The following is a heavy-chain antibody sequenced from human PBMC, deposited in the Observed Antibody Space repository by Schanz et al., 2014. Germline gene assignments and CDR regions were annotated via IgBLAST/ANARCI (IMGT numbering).Heavy chain of an antibody. CDR1: GFSVGNKY. V-gene: IGHV3-66*01. CDR2: IYIGGNT. CDR3: ARGGPAYYFDD. J-gene: IGHJ4*02. Sequence: EVQLVESGGGLVQPGGSLRLSCAASGFSVGNKYMNWVRQAPGKGLEWVSLIYIGGNTYYADSVKGRFTISRDNSKNTVYIQMNSLRAEDTAVYYCARGGPAYYFDDWGQGTLVTVSS.